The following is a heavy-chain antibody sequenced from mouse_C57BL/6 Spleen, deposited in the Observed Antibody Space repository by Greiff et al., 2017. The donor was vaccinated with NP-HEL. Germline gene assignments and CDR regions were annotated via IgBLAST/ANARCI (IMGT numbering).Heavy chain of an antibody. J-gene: IGHJ2*01. CDR1: GFTFSSYA. CDR3: ARGREGYFDY. V-gene: IGHV5-4*03. CDR2: ISDGGSYT. Sequence: EVMLVESGGGLVKPGGSLKLSCAASGFTFSSYAMSWVRQTPEKRLEWVATISDGGSYTYYPDNVKGRFTISRDNAKNNLYLQMSHLKSEDTAMYYCARGREGYFDYWGQGTTLTVSS.